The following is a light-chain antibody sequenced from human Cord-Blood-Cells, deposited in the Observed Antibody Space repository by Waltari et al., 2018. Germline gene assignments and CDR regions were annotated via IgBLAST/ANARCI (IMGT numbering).Light chain of an antibody. Sequence: EIVLTQSQAPLSLSPGERATLSCRASQSDSSYLARYQQKPGQAPRLLIYDASNRATVIPARFSGSGSGTDFTLTISSLEPEDFAVYYCQQRSNWPVSFGQGTKVEIK. CDR1: QSDSSY. CDR2: DAS. V-gene: IGKV3-11*01. J-gene: IGKJ1*01. CDR3: QQRSNWPVS.